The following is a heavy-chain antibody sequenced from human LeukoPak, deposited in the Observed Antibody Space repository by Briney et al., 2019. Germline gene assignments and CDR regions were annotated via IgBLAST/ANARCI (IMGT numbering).Heavy chain of an antibody. CDR1: GFTFSSYW. Sequence: QAGGSLRLSCAASGFTFSSYWMSWVRQAPGKGLEWVANIKGDGSQKYYVDSVKGRFTISRDNAKNSLYLQMNSLRAEDTALYDCLRDYRGYWGQGTLVTVSS. J-gene: IGHJ4*02. CDR3: LRDYRGY. V-gene: IGHV3-7*01. CDR2: IKGDGSQK. D-gene: IGHD3-10*01.